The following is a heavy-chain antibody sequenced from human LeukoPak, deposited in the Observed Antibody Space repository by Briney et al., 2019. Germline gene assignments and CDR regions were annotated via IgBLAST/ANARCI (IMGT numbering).Heavy chain of an antibody. CDR3: ARAHSSGYYPHAFDI. CDR1: GGSISSGSYY. Sequence: NPSETLSLTCTVSGGSISSGSYYWSWIRQPAGKGLEWIGRIYTSGSTSYNPSLKIRVTISVDTSKNPFSLKLSSVTAADTAVYYCARAHSSGYYPHAFDIWGQGTMVTVSS. J-gene: IGHJ3*02. D-gene: IGHD3-22*01. V-gene: IGHV4-61*02. CDR2: IYTSGST.